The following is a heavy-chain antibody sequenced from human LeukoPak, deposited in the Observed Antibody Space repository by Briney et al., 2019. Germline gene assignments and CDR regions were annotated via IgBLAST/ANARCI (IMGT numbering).Heavy chain of an antibody. V-gene: IGHV3-74*01. CDR3: ARGYSSRLYNWLDP. J-gene: IGHJ5*02. D-gene: IGHD6-13*01. Sequence: GGSLRLSCAASGFTFSSYWMHWVRQAPGKGLVWVSRISYDGGNPSYADSVKGRFTISRDNAKNTLYLQMNSLTAEDTAVYYCARGYSSRLYNWLDPWGQGTLVTVSS. CDR2: ISYDGGNP. CDR1: GFTFSSYW.